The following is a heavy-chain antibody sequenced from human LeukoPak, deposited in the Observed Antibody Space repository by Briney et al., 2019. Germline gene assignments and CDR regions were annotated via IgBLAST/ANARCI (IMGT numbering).Heavy chain of an antibody. CDR3: AKALRSTVGLDY. CDR1: GFTFSNYA. J-gene: IGHJ4*02. V-gene: IGHV3-23*01. CDR2: ISDSGGIT. Sequence: GGSLRLSCAASGFTFSNYAMTWVRQAPGKGLEWVSVISDSGGITYYADSVKGRFTISRDNSKNTLYLQMNSLRAEDTALYYCAKALRSTVGLDYWGQGTLVTVSS. D-gene: IGHD4-23*01.